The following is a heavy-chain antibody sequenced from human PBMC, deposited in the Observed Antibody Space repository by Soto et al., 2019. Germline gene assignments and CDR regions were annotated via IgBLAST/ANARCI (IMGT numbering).Heavy chain of an antibody. J-gene: IGHJ6*02. V-gene: IGHV3-30-3*01. CDR2: ISYDGSNK. CDR3: ARGEYHNYYYYGMDV. CDR1: GFTFSSYA. Sequence: SLRLSCAASGFTFSSYAMHWVRQAPGKGLEWVAVISYDGSNKYYADSVKGRFTISRDNSKNTLYLQMNSLRAEDTAVYYCARGEYHNYYYYGMDVWGQGTTVTVSS.